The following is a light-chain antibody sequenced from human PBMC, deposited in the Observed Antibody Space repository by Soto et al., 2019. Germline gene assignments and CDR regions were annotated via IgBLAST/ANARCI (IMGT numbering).Light chain of an antibody. J-gene: IGKJ5*01. Sequence: EIVLTQSPGTLSLSPGERATFSCRASQSVSSNYLAWYQQKPGQAPRLLIYDASNRATGIPARFSGSGSGTDFTLTISSLEPEDFAVYYCQQRSNWPLITFGQGTRLEIK. CDR1: QSVSSNY. CDR2: DAS. V-gene: IGKV3D-20*02. CDR3: QQRSNWPLIT.